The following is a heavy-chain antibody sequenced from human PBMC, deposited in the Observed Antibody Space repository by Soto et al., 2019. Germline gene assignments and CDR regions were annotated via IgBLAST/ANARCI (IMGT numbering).Heavy chain of an antibody. V-gene: IGHV3-13*01. CDR3: ARAQAYCSGGSCYSFHAFDI. CDR2: IGTAGDT. Sequence: PGGSLRLSCAASGFTFSSYGMHWVRQATGKGLEWVSAIGTAGDTYYPGSVKGRFTISRENAKNSLYLQMNSLRAEDTAVYYCARAQAYCSGGSCYSFHAFDIWGQGTMVTVSS. CDR1: GFTFSSYG. J-gene: IGHJ3*02. D-gene: IGHD2-15*01.